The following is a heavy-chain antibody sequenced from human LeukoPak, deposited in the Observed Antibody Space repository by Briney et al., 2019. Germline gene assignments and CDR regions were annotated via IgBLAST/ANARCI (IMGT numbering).Heavy chain of an antibody. V-gene: IGHV3-48*03. D-gene: IGHD5-18*01. CDR1: GFTFSSYE. CDR3: AREVQLWSEYYFDY. CDR2: ISSSGSTI. J-gene: IGHJ4*02. Sequence: GGSLRLSCAASGFTFSSYEMNWVRQAPGEGLEWVSYISSSGSTIYYADSVKGRFTISRDNAKNSLYLQMNSLRAEDTAVYYCAREVQLWSEYYFDYWGQGTLVTVSS.